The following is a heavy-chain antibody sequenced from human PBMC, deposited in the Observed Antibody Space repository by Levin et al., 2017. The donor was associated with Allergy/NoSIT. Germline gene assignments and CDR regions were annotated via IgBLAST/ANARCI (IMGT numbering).Heavy chain of an antibody. V-gene: IGHV3-30-3*01. CDR1: GFTFSSYA. D-gene: IGHD3-9*01. CDR2: ISYDGSNK. Sequence: PGGSLRLSCAASGFTFSSYAMHWVRQAPGKGLEWVAVISYDGSNKYYADSVKGRFTISRDNSKNTLYLQMNSLRAEDTAVYYCARDSISYYDILTHSDAFDIWGQGTMVTVSS. J-gene: IGHJ3*02. CDR3: ARDSISYYDILTHSDAFDI.